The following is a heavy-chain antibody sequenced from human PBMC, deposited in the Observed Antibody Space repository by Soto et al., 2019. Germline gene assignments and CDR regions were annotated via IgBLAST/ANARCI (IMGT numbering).Heavy chain of an antibody. Sequence: GGSLRLSCAASGFTFSSYAMHWVRQAPGEGLEWVAVISYDGSNKYYADSVKGRFTISRDNSKNTLYLQMNSLRAEDTAVYYCARIMVWNYGALDYWGQGTLVTVSS. CDR2: ISYDGSNK. CDR1: GFTFSSYA. D-gene: IGHD1-7*01. CDR3: ARIMVWNYGALDY. V-gene: IGHV3-30-3*01. J-gene: IGHJ4*02.